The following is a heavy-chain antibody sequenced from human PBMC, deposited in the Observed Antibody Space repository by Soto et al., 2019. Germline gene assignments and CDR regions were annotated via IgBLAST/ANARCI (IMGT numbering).Heavy chain of an antibody. CDR3: ARVRWGTTTYYYGMDV. J-gene: IGHJ6*02. CDR2: MNPNSGNT. V-gene: IGHV1-8*01. CDR1: GYTFTSYD. D-gene: IGHD1-7*01. Sequence: ASVKVSCKASGYTFTSYDINWVRQATGQGLEWMGWMNPNSGNTGYAQKFQGRVTMTRNTSISTAYMELSSLRSEDTAVYYCARVRWGTTTYYYGMDVWGQGTTVTVSS.